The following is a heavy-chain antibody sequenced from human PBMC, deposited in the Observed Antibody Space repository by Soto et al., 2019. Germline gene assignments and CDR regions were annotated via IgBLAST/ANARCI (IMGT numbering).Heavy chain of an antibody. Sequence: QVQLVESGGGVVQPGRSLRLSCAASGFTFSSYGMHWVRQAPCKGLEWVAVISYDGSNKYYADSVKGRFTISRDNSKNTLYLQMHSLRAEDTAVYYCAKIALEWYLSYYFDYWGQGTLVTVSS. D-gene: IGHD3-3*01. J-gene: IGHJ4*02. CDR2: ISYDGSNK. V-gene: IGHV3-30*18. CDR1: GFTFSSYG. CDR3: AKIALEWYLSYYFDY.